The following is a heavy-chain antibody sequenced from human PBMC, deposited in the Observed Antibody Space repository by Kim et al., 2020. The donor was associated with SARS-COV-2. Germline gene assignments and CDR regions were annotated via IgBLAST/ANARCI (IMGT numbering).Heavy chain of an antibody. D-gene: IGHD2-15*01. V-gene: IGHV3-48*03. Sequence: GGSLRLSCAAYGFTFSSYEMNWVRQAPGKGLEWVSYISSSGSTIDYADTVKGRFTISRDNAKNSLYLQMTSLRAEDTAVYYCARESYFGGNHDYWGQGTLVTVSS. J-gene: IGHJ4*02. CDR2: ISSSGSTI. CDR1: GFTFSSYE. CDR3: ARESYFGGNHDY.